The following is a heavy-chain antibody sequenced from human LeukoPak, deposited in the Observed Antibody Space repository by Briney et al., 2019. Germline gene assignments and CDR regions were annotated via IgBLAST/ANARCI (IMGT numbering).Heavy chain of an antibody. CDR3: ARDKWAESGCYALDYYYGMDV. V-gene: IGHV3-74*01. Sequence: GGSLRLSCAASGFTFSNYWMHWVRRAPGKGLVWVSRINSDGSSRNYADSVKGRFTISRDNAKNSLYLQMNSLRAEDTAVYYCARDKWAESGCYALDYYYGMDVWGQGTTGTVSS. J-gene: IGHJ6*02. CDR2: INSDGSSR. D-gene: IGHD1-26*01. CDR1: GFTFSNYW.